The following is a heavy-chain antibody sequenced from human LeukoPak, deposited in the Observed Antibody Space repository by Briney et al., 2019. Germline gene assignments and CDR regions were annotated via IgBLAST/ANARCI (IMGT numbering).Heavy chain of an antibody. V-gene: IGHV4-39*01. CDR1: GGSISSSSYY. J-gene: IGHJ4*02. CDR3: ARPNKGIAAAGN. CDR2: TYYSGST. D-gene: IGHD6-13*01. Sequence: SETLSLTCTVSGGSISSSSYYWGWIRQPPGKGLEWIGSTYYSGSTYYNPSLKSRVTISVDTSKNQFSLKLSSVTAADTAVYYCARPNKGIAAAGNWGQGTLVTVSS.